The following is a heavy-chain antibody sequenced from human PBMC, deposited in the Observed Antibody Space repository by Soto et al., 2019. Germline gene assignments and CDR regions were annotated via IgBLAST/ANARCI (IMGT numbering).Heavy chain of an antibody. CDR1: AFSLSTGGVG. J-gene: IGHJ6*02. CDR3: IQSRCGGDCLQSYASYYYYGMDV. D-gene: IGHD2-21*02. CDR2: IYWDDDK. Sequence: SGPTLGNPIQTLTLTCTFSAFSLSTGGVGVGWIRQPPGKALEWLALIYWDDDKRYSPSLRSRLTITKDTSKNQVVLTMTNMDPVDTATYYCIQSRCGGDCLQSYASYYYYGMDVWGQGTTVTVSS. V-gene: IGHV2-5*02.